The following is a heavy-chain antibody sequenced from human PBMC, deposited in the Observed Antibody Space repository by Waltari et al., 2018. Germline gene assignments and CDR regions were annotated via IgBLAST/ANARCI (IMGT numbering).Heavy chain of an antibody. J-gene: IGHJ4*02. Sequence: QVQLVQSGAEVKKPGASVKLSCEASGYAFTAYYFHWVRQAPGRGLEWMGYVDPQNGGISYAQRVQGRVTMTRDTSISTVYMELSGLTSDDTAVYYCAREVFRFDYWGQGALVTVSS. V-gene: IGHV1-2*02. CDR1: GYAFTAYY. CDR2: VDPQNGGI. CDR3: AREVFRFDY.